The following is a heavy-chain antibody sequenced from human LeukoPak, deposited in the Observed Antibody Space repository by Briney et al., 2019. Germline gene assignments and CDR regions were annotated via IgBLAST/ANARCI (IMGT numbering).Heavy chain of an antibody. V-gene: IGHV4-39*01. J-gene: IGHJ4*01. CDR2: IYYSGST. CDR1: GGSISSSSYY. D-gene: IGHD3-22*01. Sequence: SSETLSLTCTVSGGSISSSSYYWGWIRQPPGKGLEWIGSIYYSGSTYYNPSLKSRVTISVDTSKNQFSLKLSSVTAADTAVYYCARQTGDSSGYYYKDYFDYWGHGTLVIVSS. CDR3: ARQTGDSSGYYYKDYFDY.